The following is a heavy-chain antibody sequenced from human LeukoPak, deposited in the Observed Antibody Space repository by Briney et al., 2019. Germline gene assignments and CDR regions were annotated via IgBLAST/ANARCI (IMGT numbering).Heavy chain of an antibody. Sequence: PGGSLRLSCAASGFTFSSYAMHWVRQAPGKGLEWVAVISYDGSNKYYADSVKGRFTIPRDNSKNTLYLQMNSLRAEDTAVYYCARRPAADYYYGMDVWGQGTTVTVSS. CDR2: ISYDGSNK. J-gene: IGHJ6*02. CDR3: ARRPAADYYYGMDV. V-gene: IGHV3-30-3*01. D-gene: IGHD2-2*01. CDR1: GFTFSSYA.